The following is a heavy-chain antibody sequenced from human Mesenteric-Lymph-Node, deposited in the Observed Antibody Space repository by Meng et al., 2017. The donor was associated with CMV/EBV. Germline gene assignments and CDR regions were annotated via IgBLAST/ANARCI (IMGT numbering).Heavy chain of an antibody. CDR2: INPNSGGT. J-gene: IGHJ4*02. V-gene: IGHV1-2*02. CDR3: ARQSDYGGNYYYFDY. Sequence: ASVKVSCKASGYTFSDYHIHWVRQAPGQGLECLGWINPNSGGTSLAQKFQGRVTLTTDTSTNTAYMDLYSLRSDDTAVYYCARQSDYGGNYYYFDYWGQGALVTVSS. CDR1: GYTFSDYH. D-gene: IGHD4/OR15-4a*01.